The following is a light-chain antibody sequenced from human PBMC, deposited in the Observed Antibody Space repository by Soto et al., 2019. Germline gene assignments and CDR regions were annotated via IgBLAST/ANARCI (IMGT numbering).Light chain of an antibody. CDR2: AAS. CDR1: QDISNY. V-gene: IGKV1-17*03. CDR3: QQSYSTPIP. J-gene: IGKJ5*01. Sequence: DIQMTHSLGAMSASVGETVSITCGASQDISNYLAWFQQKPGRVPRRLIYAASSLQSGVPSRFSGSGSGTEFTLTISSLQPEDFATYYCQQSYSTPIPFGQGTRLEIK.